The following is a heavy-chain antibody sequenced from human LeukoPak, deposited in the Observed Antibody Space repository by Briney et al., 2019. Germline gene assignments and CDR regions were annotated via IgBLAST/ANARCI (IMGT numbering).Heavy chain of an antibody. J-gene: IGHJ4*02. CDR3: ARDWELGH. CDR2: IYENGRT. Sequence: SETLSLTCTVSGGSIGNFFWSWIRQSPGEGLEWIGFIYENGRTSYNPSPKSRVTISVDMSKNQFSLRLTSMTAADTAVYYCARDWELGHWGRGILVTVTS. CDR1: GGSIGNFF. D-gene: IGHD1-26*01. V-gene: IGHV4-59*01.